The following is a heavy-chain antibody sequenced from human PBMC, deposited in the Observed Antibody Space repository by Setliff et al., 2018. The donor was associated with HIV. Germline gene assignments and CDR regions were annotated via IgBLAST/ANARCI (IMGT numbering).Heavy chain of an antibody. V-gene: IGHV3-7*03. CDR1: GFTFSTYW. D-gene: IGHD3-22*01. Sequence: AGGSLRLSCAASGFTFSTYWMSWVRQAPGKGLEWVANINQDGSERYYVDSVKGRFTISRDNAKNSLYLQMDNLRAEDTALYYCARDPYDSRALDSSAYGAFDVWGRGTPVTVSS. J-gene: IGHJ3*01. CDR3: ARDPYDSRALDSSAYGAFDV. CDR2: INQDGSER.